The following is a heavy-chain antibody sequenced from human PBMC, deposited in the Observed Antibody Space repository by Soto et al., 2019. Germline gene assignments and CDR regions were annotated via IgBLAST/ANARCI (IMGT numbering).Heavy chain of an antibody. CDR3: AREPPMTGLFEY. J-gene: IGHJ4*02. CDR2: INPSGGYT. D-gene: IGHD3-9*01. Sequence: QVQLVQSGAEVKKPGASVKVSCKASGHSSSSYFMHWVRQAPGQGLEWMGVINPSGGYTSFTQKFQGRVSVTRDTSTNTVYMEFSSLRFEDTAVYYCAREPPMTGLFEYWGQGALVSVSS. CDR1: GHSSSSYF. V-gene: IGHV1-46*01.